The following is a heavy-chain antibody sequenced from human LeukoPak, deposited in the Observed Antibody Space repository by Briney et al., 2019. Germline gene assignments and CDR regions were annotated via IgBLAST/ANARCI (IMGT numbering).Heavy chain of an antibody. CDR3: ARRLYSSSWYGFDY. V-gene: IGHV5-51*01. Sequence: GESLKISCKGSGYSFTSYWIGWVRQMPGKGLEWMGVIYPGDSDTRYSPSFQGHVTISADKSISTAYLQWSSLKASDTAIYYCARRLYSSSWYGFDYWGQGTLVTVSS. CDR2: IYPGDSDT. D-gene: IGHD6-13*01. CDR1: GYSFTSYW. J-gene: IGHJ4*02.